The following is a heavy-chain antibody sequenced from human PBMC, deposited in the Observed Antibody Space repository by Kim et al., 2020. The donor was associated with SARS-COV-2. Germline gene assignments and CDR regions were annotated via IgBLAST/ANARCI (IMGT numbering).Heavy chain of an antibody. V-gene: IGHV4-34*01. Sequence: SETLSLTCAVYGGSFSGYYWSWIRQPPGKGLEWIGEINHSGSTNYNPSLKSRVTISVDTSKNQFSLKLSSVTAADTAVYYCARQAEVTAVYFDYWGQGTLVTVSS. CDR1: GGSFSGYY. CDR2: INHSGST. D-gene: IGHD2-21*02. CDR3: ARQAEVTAVYFDY. J-gene: IGHJ4*02.